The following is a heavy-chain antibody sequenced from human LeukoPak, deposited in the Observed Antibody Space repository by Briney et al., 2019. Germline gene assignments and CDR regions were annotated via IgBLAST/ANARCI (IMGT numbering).Heavy chain of an antibody. CDR1: GFTVSSNY. Sequence: PGGSLRLSCAASGFTVSSNYMSWVRQAPGKGLEWVSVIYSGGSTYSADSVKGRFTISRDNSKNTLYLQMNSLRPEDTAVFHCARGRAVTGSTVIDYWGQGTLVTVSS. D-gene: IGHD6-19*01. V-gene: IGHV3-53*05. CDR2: IYSGGST. J-gene: IGHJ4*02. CDR3: ARGRAVTGSTVIDY.